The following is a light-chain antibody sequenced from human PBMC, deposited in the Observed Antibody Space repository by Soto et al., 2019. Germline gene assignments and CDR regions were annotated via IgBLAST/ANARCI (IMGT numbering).Light chain of an antibody. CDR2: DAS. J-gene: IGKJ3*01. Sequence: EIVLTQSPATLSLFPGERATLSCRASQSVSSYLAWNQQKPGQAPRLLIYDASNRATGIPARFSGSGSGTDFTLTISSLEPEDFAVYYCQEYDNWPRFTFGPGTRVDIK. CDR1: QSVSSY. V-gene: IGKV3-11*01. CDR3: QEYDNWPRFT.